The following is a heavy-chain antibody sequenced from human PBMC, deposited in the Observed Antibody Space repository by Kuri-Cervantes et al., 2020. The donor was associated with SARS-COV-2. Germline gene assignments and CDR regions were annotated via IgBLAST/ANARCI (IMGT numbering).Heavy chain of an antibody. V-gene: IGHV4-39*01. CDR2: IYYSGST. CDR3: ARQNWGFDWFDP. CDR1: GDSISSSAYY. D-gene: IGHD7-27*01. J-gene: IGHJ5*02. Sequence: GSLRLSCTVSGDSISSSAYYWGWIRQSPGKGLEWIGSIYYSGSTHYNPPLKSRVTISVDTSKNQFSLKLSSVTAADTAVYYCARQNWGFDWFDPWGQGTLVTVSS.